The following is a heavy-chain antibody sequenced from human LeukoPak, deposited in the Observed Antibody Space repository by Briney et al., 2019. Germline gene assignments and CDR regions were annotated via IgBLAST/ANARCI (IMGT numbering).Heavy chain of an antibody. CDR2: ISRSGSTT. J-gene: IGHJ4*02. V-gene: IGHV3-48*01. CDR1: GFTFNNFT. CDR3: VTEVSGSFPT. Sequence: GGSLRLSCAASGFTFNNFTMDWVRQAPGKGLQWLSYISRSGSTTYYEDSVKGRFTISRDSATQSVFLQMNSLRADDTAVYYCVTEVSGSFPTWGQGTLVTVSS. D-gene: IGHD1-26*01.